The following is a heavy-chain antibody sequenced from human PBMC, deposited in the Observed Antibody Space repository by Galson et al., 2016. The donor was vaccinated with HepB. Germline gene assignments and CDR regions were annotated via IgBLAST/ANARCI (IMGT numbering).Heavy chain of an antibody. V-gene: IGHV3-64*01. J-gene: IGHJ6*03. CDR3: ARVDSHLSESSNYTYNYCMDV. CDR1: GFTFSTYA. D-gene: IGHD3-22*01. Sequence: SLRLSCAASGFTFSTYAMHWVRQAPGKGLEYVSAISTNGGSTYYANSVKGRFTISRDNSKNTLYIQMGSLRGEDMAEYYCARVDSHLSESSNYTYNYCMDVWGRGTTVIVSS. CDR2: ISTNGGST.